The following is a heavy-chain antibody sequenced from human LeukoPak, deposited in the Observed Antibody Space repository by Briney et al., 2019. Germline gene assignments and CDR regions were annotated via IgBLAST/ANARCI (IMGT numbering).Heavy chain of an antibody. D-gene: IGHD2-15*01. V-gene: IGHV1-69*13. CDR3: ARDRRAYCSGGSCYSPLDY. J-gene: IGHJ4*02. Sequence: GASVKVSCKASGGTFISYAISWVRQAPGQGREWMGGIIPIFGTANYAQKFQGRVTITADESTSTAYMELSSLRSEDTAVYYCARDRRAYCSGGSCYSPLDYWGQGTLVTVSS. CDR2: IIPIFGTA. CDR1: GGTFISYA.